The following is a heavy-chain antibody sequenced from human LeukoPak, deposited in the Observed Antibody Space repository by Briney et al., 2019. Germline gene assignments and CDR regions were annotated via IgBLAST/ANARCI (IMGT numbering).Heavy chain of an antibody. CDR3: ASSYCSSTSCQRAFDY. CDR1: GGTFSSYA. J-gene: IGHJ4*02. V-gene: IGHV1-69*01. CDR2: IIPIFGTA. D-gene: IGHD2-2*01. Sequence: SVKVSCKASGGTFSSYAISWVRRAPGQGLEWMGGIIPIFGTANYAQKFQSRVTITADESTSTAYMELSSLRSEDTAVYYCASSYCSSTSCQRAFDYWGQGTLVTVSS.